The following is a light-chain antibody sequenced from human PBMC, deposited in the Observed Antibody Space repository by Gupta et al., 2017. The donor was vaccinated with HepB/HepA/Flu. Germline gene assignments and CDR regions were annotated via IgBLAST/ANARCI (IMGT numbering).Light chain of an antibody. J-gene: IGKJ5*01. CDR1: QDISTW. CDR3: QQYDSSPHT. V-gene: IGKV1D-16*01. CDR2: AAS. Sequence: EIQMTQSPSSLSASVGDRVTITCRASQDISTWLAWYQQKPEKAPKSLIYAASRVQSGVPSRFSGSGSGTDFTLTISSLQPEDFAIYCCQQYDSSPHTFGEGTRIEIK.